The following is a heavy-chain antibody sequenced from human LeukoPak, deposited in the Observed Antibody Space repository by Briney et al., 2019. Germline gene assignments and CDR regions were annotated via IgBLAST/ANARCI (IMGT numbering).Heavy chain of an antibody. Sequence: GGSLRLSCAATGFTVSSNYMNWVRQAPGKGLEWVSSISSSSSYIYYADSVKGRFTISRDNAKNSLYLQMNSLRAEDTAVYYCARKSGGVIDPDAFDIWGQGTMVTVSS. V-gene: IGHV3-21*01. D-gene: IGHD3-16*02. CDR2: ISSSSSYI. J-gene: IGHJ3*02. CDR3: ARKSGGVIDPDAFDI. CDR1: GFTVSSNY.